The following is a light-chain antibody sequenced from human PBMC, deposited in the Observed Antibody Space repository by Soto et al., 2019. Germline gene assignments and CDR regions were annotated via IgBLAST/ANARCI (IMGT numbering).Light chain of an antibody. CDR2: DAS. CDR3: QQRSDWPPIT. CDR1: QSVSSS. J-gene: IGKJ5*01. Sequence: EIVLAQSPVTLSLSPGERATLSCRASQSVSSSLAWYQQNPGQAPGLLIYDASNRATGIPDRFSGSGSGTDFTLTISSLEPEDFAVYYCQQRSDWPPITFGQGTRLEIK. V-gene: IGKV3-11*01.